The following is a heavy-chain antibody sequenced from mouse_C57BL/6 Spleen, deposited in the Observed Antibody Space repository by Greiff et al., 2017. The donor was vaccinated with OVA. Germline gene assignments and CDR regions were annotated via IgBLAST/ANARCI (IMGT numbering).Heavy chain of an antibody. D-gene: IGHD1-1*01. CDR1: GYTFTSYW. J-gene: IGHJ2*01. V-gene: IGHV1-72*01. CDR3: ASEDSITTVVDY. CDR2: IDPNSGGT. Sequence: QVQLQQPGAELVKPGASVKLSCKASGYTFTSYWMHWVKQRPGRGLEWIGRIDPNSGGTKYNEKFKSKATLTVDKHSRTAYMQLSSLTSEDSAVYYCASEDSITTVVDYWGQGTTLTVSS.